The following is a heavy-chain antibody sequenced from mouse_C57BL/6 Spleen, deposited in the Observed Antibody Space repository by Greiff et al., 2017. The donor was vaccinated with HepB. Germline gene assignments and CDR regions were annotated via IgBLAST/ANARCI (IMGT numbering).Heavy chain of an antibody. CDR3: ERVYGNCGYFDV. J-gene: IGHJ1*03. D-gene: IGHD2-1*01. CDR2: INPSTGGT. V-gene: IGHV1-42*01. CDR1: GYSFTGYY. Sequence: EVQLQQSGPELVKPGASVKISCKASGYSFTGYYMNWVKQSPEKSLEWIGEINPSTGGTTYNQKFKAKATLTVDKSSSTAYMQLKSLTSEDSAVYYGERVYGNCGYFDVWGTGTTVTVSS.